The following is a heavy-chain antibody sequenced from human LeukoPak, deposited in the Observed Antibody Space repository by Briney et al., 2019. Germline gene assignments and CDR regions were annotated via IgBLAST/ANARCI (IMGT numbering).Heavy chain of an antibody. CDR1: GYTFTDYY. V-gene: IGHV1-2*02. CDR2: ISPNSGGT. Sequence: ASVKVSCKTSGYTFTDYYLHWVRQAPGQGLEWMGWISPNSGGTSSAQKFQGRVTMTRDTSITTVYMEVSWLTSDDTAIYYCARADRLHGGPYLIGPWGQGTLVTVSS. D-gene: IGHD2-21*01. CDR3: ARADRLHGGPYLIGP. J-gene: IGHJ5*02.